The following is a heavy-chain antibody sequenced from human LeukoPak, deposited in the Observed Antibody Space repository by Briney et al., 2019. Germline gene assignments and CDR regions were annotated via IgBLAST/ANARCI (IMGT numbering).Heavy chain of an antibody. D-gene: IGHD2-2*01. CDR3: AREELGCSSTSCYVWFDP. Sequence: GASVKVSCKASGYTFTSYGISWVRQAPGQGLEWMEWISAYNGNTNYAQKLQGRVTMTTDTSTSTAYMELRSLRSDDTAVYYCAREELGCSSTSCYVWFDPWGQGTLVTVSS. CDR1: GYTFTSYG. V-gene: IGHV1-18*01. J-gene: IGHJ5*02. CDR2: ISAYNGNT.